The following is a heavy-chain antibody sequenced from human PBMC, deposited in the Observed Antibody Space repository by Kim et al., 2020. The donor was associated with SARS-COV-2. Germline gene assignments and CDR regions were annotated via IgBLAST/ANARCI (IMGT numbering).Heavy chain of an antibody. CDR3: ARGTFQQGFDP. Sequence: GGSLRLSCEASGFTFSNYWMNWVCQGPGKGLVWVSRINSDGSDTHYADSVKGRFTISRDNAKNTLHLQLNSLGVEDTAIYYCARGTFQQGFDPWGQGTLVTVSS. V-gene: IGHV3-74*01. CDR1: GFTFSNYW. J-gene: IGHJ5*02. D-gene: IGHD6-13*01. CDR2: INSDGSDT.